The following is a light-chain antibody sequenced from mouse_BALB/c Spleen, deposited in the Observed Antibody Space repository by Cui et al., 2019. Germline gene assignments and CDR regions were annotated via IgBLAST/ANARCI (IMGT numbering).Light chain of an antibody. CDR2: RTS. V-gene: IGKV4-91*01. J-gene: IGKJ5*01. CDR3: QQGSSIPLT. CDR1: ASISTNY. Sequence: EIVFTESPTTMSESPGEKITFTRSASASISTNYLHWYQQKPGFSPKLLIYRTSNLASGVPARFSGSGAGTSYSLTIGTMEAEDVATDYCQQGSSIPLTFGAGNKLELK.